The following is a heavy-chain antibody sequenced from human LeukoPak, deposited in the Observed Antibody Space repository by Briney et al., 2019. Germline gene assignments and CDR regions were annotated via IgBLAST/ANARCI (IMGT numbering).Heavy chain of an antibody. CDR2: IYPGDSDT. CDR3: ARHSTRITIFGVVTYGMDV. V-gene: IGHV5-51*07. J-gene: IGHJ6*02. Sequence: GESLKISCKGSGYSFTSYWIGWVHQMPGKGLEWMGIIYPGDSDTRYSPSFQGQVTISADKSISTAYLQWSSLKASDTAMYYCARHSTRITIFGVVTYGMDVWGQGTTVTVSS. CDR1: GYSFTSYW. D-gene: IGHD3-3*01.